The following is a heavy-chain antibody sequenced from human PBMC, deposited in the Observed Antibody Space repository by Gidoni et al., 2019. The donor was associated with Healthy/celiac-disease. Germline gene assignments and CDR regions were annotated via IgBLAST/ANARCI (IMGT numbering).Heavy chain of an antibody. J-gene: IGHJ4*02. Sequence: EVQLVESGGGLVKPGGSLRLPCEAYGFPFSSYSMNWVRQAPGKGLDWVSSISSSSSYIYYADSVKGRFTISRDNAKNSLYLQMNSLRAEDTAVYYCAREGSSAPYFDYWGQGTLVTVSS. D-gene: IGHD6-6*01. CDR2: ISSSSSYI. V-gene: IGHV3-21*01. CDR1: GFPFSSYS. CDR3: AREGSSAPYFDY.